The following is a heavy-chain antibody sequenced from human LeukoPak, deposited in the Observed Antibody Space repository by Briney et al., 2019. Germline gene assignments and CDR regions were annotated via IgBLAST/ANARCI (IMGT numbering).Heavy chain of an antibody. CDR2: ISGSGGST. J-gene: IGHJ5*02. D-gene: IGHD3-10*01. CDR1: GFNFMQYG. Sequence: QPGGSLRLSCVGSGFNFMQYGMMWVRQAPGKGLEWVSAISGSGGSTYYADSVKGRFTISRDNSKNTLYLQMNSLRAEDTAVYYCAKGALYYYGSGSQWAFDPWGQGTLVTVSS. CDR3: AKGALYYYGSGSQWAFDP. V-gene: IGHV3-23*01.